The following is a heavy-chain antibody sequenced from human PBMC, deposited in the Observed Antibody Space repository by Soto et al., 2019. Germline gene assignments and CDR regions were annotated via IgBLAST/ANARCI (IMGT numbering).Heavy chain of an antibody. J-gene: IGHJ6*02. CDR3: AKARGYGSGRNNHYYGMDV. CDR2: IIPIFNIP. Sequence: QVHLVQSGSEVGKPGSSVKVSCKDSGGTLSSYAITWVRLAPGQGLEWMGGIIPIFNIPDYAQKFQGRVSITADKATSTAYMELSNLRPEDTAIYYCAKARGYGSGRNNHYYGMDVWGQGTTVTVSS. V-gene: IGHV1-69*17. D-gene: IGHD3-10*01. CDR1: GGTLSSYA.